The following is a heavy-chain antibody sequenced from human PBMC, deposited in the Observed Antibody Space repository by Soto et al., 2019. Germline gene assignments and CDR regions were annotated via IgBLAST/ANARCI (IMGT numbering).Heavy chain of an antibody. D-gene: IGHD2-15*01. CDR1: GESVSSNSAA. CDR2: TYYRSKWYN. V-gene: IGHV6-1*01. CDR3: ARGDVRMVAATNYYYGMDV. Sequence: PSQTLSLTCAISGESVSSNSAAWNWIRQSPSRGLEWLGRTYYRSKWYNDYAVSVKSRITINPDTSKNQFSLQLNSVTPEDTAVYYCARGDVRMVAATNYYYGMDVWGQGTTVTVSS. J-gene: IGHJ6*02.